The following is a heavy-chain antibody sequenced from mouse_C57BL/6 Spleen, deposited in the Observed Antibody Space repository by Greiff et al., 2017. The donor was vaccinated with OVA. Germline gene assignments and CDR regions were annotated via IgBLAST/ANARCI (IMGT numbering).Heavy chain of an antibody. CDR2: IDPETGGT. CDR1: GYTFTDYE. CDR3: TSSPPFAY. V-gene: IGHV1-15*01. Sequence: SGAELVRPGASVTLSCKASGYTFTDYEMHWVKQTPVHGLEWIGAIDPETGGTAYNQKFKGKAILTADKSSSTAYMELRSLTSEDSAVYYCTSSPPFAYWGQGTLVTVSA. J-gene: IGHJ3*01.